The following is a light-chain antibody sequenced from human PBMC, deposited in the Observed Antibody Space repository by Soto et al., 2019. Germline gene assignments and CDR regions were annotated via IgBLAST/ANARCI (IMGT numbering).Light chain of an antibody. CDR1: QSVSSS. V-gene: IGKV3-15*01. Sequence: EILMTQSPVTRSVSPGERATLSCRASQSVSSSLAWYQQKPGQAPRLLIYAASTRATGIPARFSGSGSGTEFTLTISSLQSEDFAVYYCQQYNNWWTFGQGTKVDIK. CDR3: QQYNNWWT. J-gene: IGKJ1*01. CDR2: AAS.